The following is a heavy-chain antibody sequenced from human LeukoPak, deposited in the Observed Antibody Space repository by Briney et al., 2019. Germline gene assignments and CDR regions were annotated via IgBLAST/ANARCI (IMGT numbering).Heavy chain of an antibody. CDR3: ARGPRRDGYNFWQGPKYYFDY. CDR1: GGSFSGYY. J-gene: IGHJ4*02. D-gene: IGHD5-24*01. CDR2: INHSGST. V-gene: IGHV4-34*01. Sequence: PSETLSLTCAVYGGSFSGYYWSWIRQPPGKGLEWIGEINHSGSTNYNPSLKSRVTISVDTSKNQFSLKLSSVTAADTAVYYCARGPRRDGYNFWQGPKYYFDYWGQGTLVTVSS.